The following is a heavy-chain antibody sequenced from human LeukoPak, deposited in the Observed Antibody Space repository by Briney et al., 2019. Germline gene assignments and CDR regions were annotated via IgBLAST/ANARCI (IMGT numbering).Heavy chain of an antibody. J-gene: IGHJ3*02. Sequence: GGSLRLSCAASGFTFSSYSMNWVRQAPGKGLEWVSVIYSGGSTYYADSVKGRFTISRDNSKNTLYLQMNSLRAEDTAVYYCARLDYGDYVGAFDIWGQGTMVTVSS. V-gene: IGHV3-53*01. CDR2: IYSGGST. CDR3: ARLDYGDYVGAFDI. D-gene: IGHD4-17*01. CDR1: GFTFSSYS.